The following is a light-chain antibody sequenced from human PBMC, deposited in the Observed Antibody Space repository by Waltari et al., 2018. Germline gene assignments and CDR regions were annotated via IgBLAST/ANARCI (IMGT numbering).Light chain of an antibody. CDR3: QQYNNWPRT. V-gene: IGKV3-15*01. CDR1: QSVSSN. J-gene: IGKJ1*01. CDR2: GAS. Sequence: EIVMTQSPATLSVSPGERATLSCRASQSVSSNLAWYQQKPGQAPRLLSYGASTRATGIQARFSGSGSGTEFTLTISSLQSEDFAVYYCQQYNNWPRTFGQGTKVEIK.